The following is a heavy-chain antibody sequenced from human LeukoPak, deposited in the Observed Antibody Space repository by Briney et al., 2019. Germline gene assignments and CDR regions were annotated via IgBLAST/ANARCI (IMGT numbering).Heavy chain of an antibody. CDR3: ARGWTTEHAFDI. V-gene: IGHV4-31*03. Sequence: PSQTLSLTCTVSGGSIGSGGYYWSWIRQHPGKGLEWIGYIYYSGRTYYNPSLKSRVTISVDTSKNQFSLKLTSVTAADTAVYYCARGWTTEHAFDIWGQGTMVTVSS. CDR1: GGSIGSGGYY. CDR2: IYYSGRT. J-gene: IGHJ3*02. D-gene: IGHD1-1*01.